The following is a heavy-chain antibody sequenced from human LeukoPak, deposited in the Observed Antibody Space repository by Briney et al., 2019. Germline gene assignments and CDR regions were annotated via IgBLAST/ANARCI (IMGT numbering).Heavy chain of an antibody. CDR2: ISSDGSST. Sequence: PGGSLRLSCAASGFTFSSNWMYWVRQAPGKGLVWVSYISSDGSSTNYADSVKGRFTISRDNSKNTLYLQMNSLRTEDTAVYYCAKDAGDQGYFDYWGQGTLVTVSS. D-gene: IGHD3-16*01. CDR1: GFTFSSNW. CDR3: AKDAGDQGYFDY. J-gene: IGHJ4*02. V-gene: IGHV3-74*01.